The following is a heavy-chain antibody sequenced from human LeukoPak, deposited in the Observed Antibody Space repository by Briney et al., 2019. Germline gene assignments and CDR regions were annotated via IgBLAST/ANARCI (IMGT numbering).Heavy chain of an antibody. V-gene: IGHV3-7*01. D-gene: IGHD4-17*01. Sequence: PGGSLRLSCAVSGFTFSSYWMGWVRQAPGKGLAWVANINQDGSSKYYEDSVKGRFTISRDNAENSLYLQMNSLGAEDTAVYFCARLGPVNKXXYMDVXXXGTTVTI. CDR2: INQDGSSK. J-gene: IGHJ6*03. CDR1: GFTFSSYW. CDR3: ARLGPVNKXXYMDV.